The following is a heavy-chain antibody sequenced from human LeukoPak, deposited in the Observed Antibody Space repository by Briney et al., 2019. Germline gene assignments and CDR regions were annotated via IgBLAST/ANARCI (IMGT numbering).Heavy chain of an antibody. CDR3: AKNRGAGSHYYCHMNV. D-gene: IGHD1-26*01. J-gene: IGHJ6*03. CDR1: GFTFSSYA. V-gene: IGHV3-23*01. CDR2: ISGSGGSI. Sequence: GGSLRLSCAASGFTFSSYAMSWVRQAPGKGLEWVSEISGSGGSIFYADSVKGRFTISRDNSKNTLYLQMNSLRAEDTAVYYCAKNRGAGSHYYCHMNVWGKGTTVTVSS.